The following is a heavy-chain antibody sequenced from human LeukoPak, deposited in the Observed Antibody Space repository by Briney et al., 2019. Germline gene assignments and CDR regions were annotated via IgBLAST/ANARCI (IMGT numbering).Heavy chain of an antibody. J-gene: IGHJ4*02. Sequence: PGRSLRLSCAASGFTFDDYAMHWVRQAPGKGLEWVSGISWSSGDIGYADSVKGRFTISRDNAKNSLYLQMNSLKPEDTAFYYCAKGRWYSGHDYSTEFDYWGQGTLVTVSS. V-gene: IGHV3-9*01. CDR2: ISWSSGDI. D-gene: IGHD5-12*01. CDR1: GFTFDDYA. CDR3: AKGRWYSGHDYSTEFDY.